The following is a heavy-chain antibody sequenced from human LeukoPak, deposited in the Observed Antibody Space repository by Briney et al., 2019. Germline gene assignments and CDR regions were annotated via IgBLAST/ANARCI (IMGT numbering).Heavy chain of an antibody. J-gene: IGHJ5*01. CDR1: GLTFSSYS. D-gene: IGHD2/OR15-2a*01. CDR2: ISSSSSYI. Sequence: GGSLRLSCAASGLTFSSYSMNWVRQAPGKGLEWVSSISSSSSYIYYADSVKGRFTISRDNAKNSLYLQMNRLRAEDTAVYYCARGVYGRFDSWGQGTLVTVSS. CDR3: ARGVYGRFDS. V-gene: IGHV3-21*01.